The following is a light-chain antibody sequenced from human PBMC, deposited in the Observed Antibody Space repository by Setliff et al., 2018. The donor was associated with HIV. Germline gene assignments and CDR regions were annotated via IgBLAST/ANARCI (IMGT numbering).Light chain of an antibody. Sequence: QSALAQPASVSGSPGQSITISCIGSSSDVGKYDLVSWYQQYPGKAPRLIIYGDSERPSGVSNRFSGSKSGNTASLTISGLQADDEADYYCCSYTRGGTYVFGTGT. V-gene: IGLV2-23*01. CDR2: GDS. CDR3: CSYTRGGTYV. CDR1: SSDVGKYDL. J-gene: IGLJ1*01.